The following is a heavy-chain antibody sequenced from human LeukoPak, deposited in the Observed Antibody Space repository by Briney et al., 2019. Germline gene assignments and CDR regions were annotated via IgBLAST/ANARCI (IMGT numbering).Heavy chain of an antibody. D-gene: IGHD2-15*01. CDR2: ISFDGGNK. V-gene: IGHV3-30-3*01. Sequence: PGGSLRLSCSVSGFTFSNYAMNWVRQAPGKGLEWVAVISFDGGNKYYADSVKGRFTISRDNSNNTVFLQMNSLRTEDTAAYHCVSAVVATAQASYFDFWGQGTLVTVSS. CDR1: GFTFSNYA. CDR3: VSAVVATAQASYFDF. J-gene: IGHJ4*02.